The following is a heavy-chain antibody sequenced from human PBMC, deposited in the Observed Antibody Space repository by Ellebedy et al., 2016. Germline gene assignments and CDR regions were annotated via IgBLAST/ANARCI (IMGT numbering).Heavy chain of an antibody. CDR3: ARDRGNDFWSGYYPTHATTPLDY. D-gene: IGHD3-3*01. CDR2: IIPIFGTA. J-gene: IGHJ4*02. V-gene: IGHV1-69*13. CDR1: GGTFSSYA. Sequence: SVKVSCXASGGTFSSYAISWVRQAPGQGLEWMGGIIPIFGTANYAQKFQGRVTITADESTSTAYMELSSLRSEDTAVYYCARDRGNDFWSGYYPTHATTPLDYWGQGTLVTVSS.